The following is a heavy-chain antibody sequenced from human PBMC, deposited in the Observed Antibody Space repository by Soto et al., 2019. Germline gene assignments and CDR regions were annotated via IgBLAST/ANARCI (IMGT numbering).Heavy chain of an antibody. CDR2: ISAYNGNT. D-gene: IGHD3-22*01. Sequence: ASVKVSCKASGYTFTSYGISWVRQAPGQGLEWMGWISAYNGNTNYAQKLQGRVTMTTDTSTSTAYMELRSLRSDDTAVYYCATYYYDSRDNYYYYGMDGWGQGTTVTVSS. CDR3: ATYYYDSRDNYYYYGMDG. V-gene: IGHV1-18*01. J-gene: IGHJ6*02. CDR1: GYTFTSYG.